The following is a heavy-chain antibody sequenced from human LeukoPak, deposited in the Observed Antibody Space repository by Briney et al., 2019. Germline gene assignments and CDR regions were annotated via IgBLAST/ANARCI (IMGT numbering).Heavy chain of an antibody. CDR3: ARGGWYEGPYYYYYMDV. CDR2: IYYSGST. Sequence: SETLSLTCTVSGGSISSSSYYWGWSRQPPGKGLEWIGSIYYSGSTYYNPSLKSRVTISVDTSKNQFSLKLSSVTAADTAVYYCARGGWYEGPYYYYYMDVWGKGTTVTVSS. J-gene: IGHJ6*03. D-gene: IGHD6-19*01. CDR1: GGSISSSSYY. V-gene: IGHV4-39*01.